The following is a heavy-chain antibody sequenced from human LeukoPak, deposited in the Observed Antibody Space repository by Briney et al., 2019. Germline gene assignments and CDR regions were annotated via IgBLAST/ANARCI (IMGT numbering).Heavy chain of an antibody. CDR3: ARASSSLYYYYYYMDV. CDR1: GGSISSYY. V-gene: IGHV4-59*01. Sequence: SETLSLTCTVSGGSISSYYWSWIRQPPGKGLEWIGYIYYSGSTNYNPSLKSRVTISVDTSKNQFSLELSSVTAADTAVYYCARASSSLYYYYYYMDVWGKGTTVTVSS. CDR2: IYYSGST. D-gene: IGHD6-13*01. J-gene: IGHJ6*03.